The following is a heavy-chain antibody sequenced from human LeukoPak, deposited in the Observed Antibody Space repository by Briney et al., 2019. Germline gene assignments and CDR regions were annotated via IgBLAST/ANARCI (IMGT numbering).Heavy chain of an antibody. Sequence: SGTLSLTCTVSGGSISSYYWSWVRQPPGKGLEWIGYIHYSGSTHYNPSLKSRVTISVDTSKNQVSLKLRSVTAADTAVYYCARTTEGYAGGPGYSYYYYMDVWGKGTTVTISS. J-gene: IGHJ6*03. D-gene: IGHD5-12*01. CDR2: IHYSGST. CDR1: GGSISSYY. V-gene: IGHV4-59*01. CDR3: ARTTEGYAGGPGYSYYYYMDV.